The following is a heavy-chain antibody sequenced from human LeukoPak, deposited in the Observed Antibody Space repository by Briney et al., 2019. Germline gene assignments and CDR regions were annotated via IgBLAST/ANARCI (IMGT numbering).Heavy chain of an antibody. J-gene: IGHJ6*02. V-gene: IGHV3-30*18. CDR2: ISYDGSNK. D-gene: IGHD3-10*01. Sequence: HPGGSLRLSCAASGFTFSSYGMHWVRQAPGKGLEWVAVISYDGSNKYYADSVKGQFTISRDNSKNTLYLQMNSLRAEDTAVYYCAKGRGSAYYYGMDVWGQGTTVTVSS. CDR3: AKGRGSAYYYGMDV. CDR1: GFTFSSYG.